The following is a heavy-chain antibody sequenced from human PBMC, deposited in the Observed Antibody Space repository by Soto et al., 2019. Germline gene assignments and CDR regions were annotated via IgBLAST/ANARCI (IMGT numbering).Heavy chain of an antibody. D-gene: IGHD6-13*01. CDR3: ARDAYGLSSRWYYGWFDH. J-gene: IGHJ5*02. Sequence: SQTLSLTCAISGDSVSSNSAAWNWIRQSPSRGLEWLGRTYYRSKWYNDYAVSVRSRITINPDTSKNQFSLQLNSVTPEDTAVYYCARDAYGLSSRWYYGWFDHWGQGTLVTVSS. CDR2: TYYRSKWYN. V-gene: IGHV6-1*01. CDR1: GDSVSSNSAA.